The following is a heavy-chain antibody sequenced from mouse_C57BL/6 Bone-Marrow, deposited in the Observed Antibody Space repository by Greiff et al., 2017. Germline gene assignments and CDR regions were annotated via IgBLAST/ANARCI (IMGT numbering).Heavy chain of an antibody. CDR1: GYTFTSYW. CDR3: ARQFAY. V-gene: IGHV1-69*01. J-gene: IGHJ3*01. Sequence: QVQLKQPGAELVMPGASVKLSCKASGYTFTSYWMHWVKQRPGQGLEWIGEIDPSDSYTNYHQKFKGKSTLTVDKSSSTAYMQLSSLTSEDSAVYYCARQFAYWGQGTLVTVSA. CDR2: IDPSDSYT.